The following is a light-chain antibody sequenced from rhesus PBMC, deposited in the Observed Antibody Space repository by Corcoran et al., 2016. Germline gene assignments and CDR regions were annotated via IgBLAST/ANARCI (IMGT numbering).Light chain of an antibody. Sequence: DIQMTQSPSSLSASVGDRVTITCRASQGISNWVAWYQQRQGKAHKLLIYTTSNLEKGVPSRFSGCWMGTDFTLTISSLQPEDIATYYCQQHDYSPFTFGPGTKLDLK. J-gene: IGKJ3*01. CDR1: QGISNW. CDR2: TTS. CDR3: QQHDYSPFT. V-gene: IGKV1-69*01.